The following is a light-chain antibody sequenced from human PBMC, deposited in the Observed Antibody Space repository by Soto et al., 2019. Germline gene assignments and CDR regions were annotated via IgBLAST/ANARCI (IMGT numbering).Light chain of an antibody. CDR3: SSYTSSSTQV. CDR1: SSDVGGYNF. J-gene: IGLJ1*01. V-gene: IGLV2-14*03. CDR2: DVS. Sequence: QSVLTQPASVSGSPGQSITISCTGTSSDVGGYNFVSWYQCHPGKAPKLMIYDVSNRPSGASTRFSGSKSGNTASLTISGLQAEDEADYYCSSYTSSSTQVFGTGTQLTVL.